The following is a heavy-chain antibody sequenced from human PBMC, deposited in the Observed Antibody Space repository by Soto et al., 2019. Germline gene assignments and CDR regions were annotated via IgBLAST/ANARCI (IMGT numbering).Heavy chain of an antibody. CDR1: GYTFTGYY. J-gene: IGHJ3*02. CDR2: INPNSGGT. V-gene: IGHV1-2*04. CDR3: ARGGAPYGSGSYYAFDI. Sequence: ASVKVSCKASGYTFTGYYMHWVRQAPGQGLEWMGWINPNSGGTNYAQKFQGWVTMTRDTSISTAYMELSRLRSDDTAVYYCARGGAPYGSGSYYAFDIWGQGTMVTVS. D-gene: IGHD3-10*01.